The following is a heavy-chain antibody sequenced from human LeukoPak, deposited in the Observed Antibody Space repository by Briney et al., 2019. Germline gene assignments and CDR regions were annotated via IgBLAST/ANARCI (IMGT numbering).Heavy chain of an antibody. CDR2: IYHSGST. Sequence: SETLSLTCAVSGGSISSSNWWSWVRQPPGKGLEWIGEIYHSGSTNYNPSLKSRVTISVDTSKNQFSLKLSSVTAEDTAVYYCAKGAYYADWGQGTLVTVSS. CDR3: AKGAYYAD. D-gene: IGHD3-3*01. J-gene: IGHJ4*02. CDR1: GGSISSSNW. V-gene: IGHV4-4*02.